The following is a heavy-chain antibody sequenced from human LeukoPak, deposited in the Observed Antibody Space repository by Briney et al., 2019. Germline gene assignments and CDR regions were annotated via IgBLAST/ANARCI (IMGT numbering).Heavy chain of an antibody. CDR2: IGGRDSGT. V-gene: IGHV3-23*01. J-gene: IGHJ4*02. CDR3: AKWVDYDILTGYYDSDY. D-gene: IGHD3-9*01. CDR1: GFIFSNYA. Sequence: GASLRLSCAASGFIFSNYAMSWVRQAPGKGLEWVSAIGGRDSGTYYADPVRGRFTVSRDDPKNTLYLQMNTLRAEDTAVYYCAKWVDYDILTGYYDSDYWGQGTLVTVSS.